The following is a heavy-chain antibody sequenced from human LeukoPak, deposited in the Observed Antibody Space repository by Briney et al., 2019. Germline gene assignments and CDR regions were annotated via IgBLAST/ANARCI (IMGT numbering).Heavy chain of an antibody. CDR2: ISGSGGST. Sequence: GGSLRLSCAVSGFTFSSYAMSWVRQAPGKGLEWVSAISGSGGSTYYADSVKGRFTISRDNSKNTLYLQMNSLRAEDTAVYYCARTNYDILTGYYYHLDYWGQGTLVTVSS. CDR3: ARTNYDILTGYYYHLDY. J-gene: IGHJ4*02. V-gene: IGHV3-23*01. D-gene: IGHD3-9*01. CDR1: GFTFSSYA.